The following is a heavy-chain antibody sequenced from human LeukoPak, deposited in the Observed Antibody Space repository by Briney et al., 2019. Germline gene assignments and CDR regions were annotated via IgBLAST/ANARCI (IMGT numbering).Heavy chain of an antibody. J-gene: IGHJ3*02. CDR3: AKRQLKDIVVVVAATLGAFDI. CDR1: GFTFSSYG. CDR2: ISYDGSNK. V-gene: IGHV3-30*18. Sequence: PGGSLRLSCAASGFTFSSYGMHWVRQAPGKGLEWLAVISYDGSNKYYADSVKGQFTISRDNSKNTLYLQMNSLRAEDTAVYYCAKRQLKDIVVVVAATLGAFDIWGQGTMVTVSS. D-gene: IGHD2-15*01.